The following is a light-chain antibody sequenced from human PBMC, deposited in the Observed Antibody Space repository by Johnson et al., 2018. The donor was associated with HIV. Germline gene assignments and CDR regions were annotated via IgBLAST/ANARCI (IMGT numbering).Light chain of an antibody. J-gene: IGLJ1*01. CDR1: SSNIGNNY. CDR3: GTWDSSLNAYV. V-gene: IGLV1-51*02. Sequence: QSVLTQPPSVSAAPGQKVTISCSGSSSNIGNNYVSWYRQLPGTAPKLLIYENIKRHSGIPDRFSGSKSGTSATLGITGLQTGDEADYYCGTWDSSLNAYVFGAATKVAVL. CDR2: ENI.